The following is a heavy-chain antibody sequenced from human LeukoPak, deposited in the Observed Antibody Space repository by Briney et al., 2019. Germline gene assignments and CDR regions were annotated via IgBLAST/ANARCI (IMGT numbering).Heavy chain of an antibody. CDR1: GFTFSSYS. D-gene: IGHD3-22*01. J-gene: IGHJ4*02. V-gene: IGHV3-21*04. CDR2: ISSSSSYI. CDR3: ARGYRSGWRFTYYYDSSGYIY. Sequence: GGSLRLSCAASGFTFSSYSMNWVRQAPGKGLEWVSSISSSSSYIYYADSVKGRFTISRDNAKNSLYLQMNSLRAEDTAVYYCARGYRSGWRFTYYYDSSGYIYWGQGTLVSVSS.